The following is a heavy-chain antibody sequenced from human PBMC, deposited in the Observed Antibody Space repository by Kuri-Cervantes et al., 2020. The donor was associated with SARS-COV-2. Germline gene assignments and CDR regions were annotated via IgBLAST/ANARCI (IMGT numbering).Heavy chain of an antibody. CDR1: GFTFSSYA. V-gene: IGHV3-21*01. Sequence: GGSLRLSCAASGFTFSSYAMHWVRQAPGKGLEWVSSISSSSSYIYYADSVKGRFTISRDNAKNSLYLQMNSLRAEDTAVYYCARGEGITIFGVVRKENNWFDPWGQGTLVTVSS. CDR3: ARGEGITIFGVVRKENNWFDP. J-gene: IGHJ5*02. CDR2: ISSSSSYI. D-gene: IGHD3-3*01.